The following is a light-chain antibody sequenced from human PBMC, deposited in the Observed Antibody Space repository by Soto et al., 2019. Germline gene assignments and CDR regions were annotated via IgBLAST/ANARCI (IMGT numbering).Light chain of an antibody. V-gene: IGKV1-5*03. Sequence: DIQMTQSPSTLSAPVGDRVTITCRASQSISSWLAWYQQKPGKAPKLLIYKASSLESGVPSRFSGSGSGTVFTLTISSLQPDDFATYYCQQYRTFGQGTKV. CDR2: KAS. CDR3: QQYRT. J-gene: IGKJ1*01. CDR1: QSISSW.